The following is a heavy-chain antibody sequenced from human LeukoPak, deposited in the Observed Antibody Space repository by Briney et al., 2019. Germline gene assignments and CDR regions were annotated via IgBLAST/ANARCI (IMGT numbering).Heavy chain of an antibody. J-gene: IGHJ4*02. CDR1: GFTLSSCT. CDR2: ISSSSSYI. CDR3: ARDSVQSSSGWEIDY. D-gene: IGHD6-19*01. Sequence: GGSLRLSCAASGFTLSSCTMNWVRQAPGKGLEWVSFISSSSSYIYYAGSVTGRFTISRDNAKNSLYLQMNSLRVEDTAVYYCARDSVQSSSGWEIDYWGQGTLVTVSS. V-gene: IGHV3-21*01.